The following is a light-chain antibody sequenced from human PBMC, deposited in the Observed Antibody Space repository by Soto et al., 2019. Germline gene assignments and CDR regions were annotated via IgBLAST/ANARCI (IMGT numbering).Light chain of an antibody. V-gene: IGKV3-20*01. CDR3: QQYGSSQYT. CDR2: GAS. CDR1: QSVNNNY. J-gene: IGKJ2*01. Sequence: EIVLTQSPGTLSLSPGERATLSCRASQSVNNNYLAWYQQKPGQAPRLLIYGASSSATGIPDRFSGSGSGTDFTLTISRLEPEDFAAYYCQQYGSSQYTFGQGTKLEIK.